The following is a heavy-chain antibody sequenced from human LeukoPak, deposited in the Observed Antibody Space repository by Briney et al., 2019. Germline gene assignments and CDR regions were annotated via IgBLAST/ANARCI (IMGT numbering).Heavy chain of an antibody. J-gene: IGHJ3*02. D-gene: IGHD3-22*01. CDR3: AVPYYYDSSGYHDAFDI. V-gene: IGHV3-30*02. Sequence: PGGSLRLSCAASGFTFSSYVLHCVRQAPGKGLEGVAFIVYDGSDKYYAASVKGRFTISRDNSKNTLYLQMNSVRAEDTAVYYCAVPYYYDSSGYHDAFDIWGQGTMVTVSS. CDR1: GFTFSSYV. CDR2: IVYDGSDK.